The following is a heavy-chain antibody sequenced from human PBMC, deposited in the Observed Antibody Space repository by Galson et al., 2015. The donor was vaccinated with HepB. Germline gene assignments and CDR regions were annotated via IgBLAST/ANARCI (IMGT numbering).Heavy chain of an antibody. J-gene: IGHJ4*02. CDR2: IIPILGIA. V-gene: IGHV1-69*04. Sequence: ISWVRQAPGQGLEWMGRIIPILGIANYAQKFQGRVTITADKSTSTAYMELSSLRSEVTAVYYCARDGSFGELLVYWGQGTLVTVSS. CDR3: ARDGSFGELLVY. D-gene: IGHD3-10*01.